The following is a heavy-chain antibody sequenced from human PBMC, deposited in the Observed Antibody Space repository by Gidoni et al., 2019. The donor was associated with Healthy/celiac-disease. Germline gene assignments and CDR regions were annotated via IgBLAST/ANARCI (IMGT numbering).Heavy chain of an antibody. Sequence: QVQLQESGPGLVKPSETLSLTCTVSGGSISSYYWSWIRQPPGKGLEWIGYIYYSGSTNYNPSLKSRVTISVDTSKNQFSLKLSSVTAADTAVYYCARHERNGILTGYYFDYWGQGTLVTVSS. CDR2: IYYSGST. J-gene: IGHJ4*02. D-gene: IGHD3-9*01. CDR1: GGSISSYY. CDR3: ARHERNGILTGYYFDY. V-gene: IGHV4-59*08.